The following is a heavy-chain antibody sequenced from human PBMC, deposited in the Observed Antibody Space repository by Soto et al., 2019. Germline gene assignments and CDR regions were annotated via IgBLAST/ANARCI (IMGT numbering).Heavy chain of an antibody. D-gene: IGHD2-8*01. CDR1: GGSISSGGYY. V-gene: IGHV4-31*03. CDR2: IYYAGST. J-gene: IGHJ4*02. Sequence: QVQLQESGPGLVKPSQTLSLSCTVSGGSISSGGYYWSWIRQHPGKGLEWIGYIYYAGSTYYNPSLQSRVNVSVDTSKDHFSLKLTSVTAADTAVYYCAREWKGARCNHFYYWGQGTLVTVSS. CDR3: AREWKGARCNHFYY.